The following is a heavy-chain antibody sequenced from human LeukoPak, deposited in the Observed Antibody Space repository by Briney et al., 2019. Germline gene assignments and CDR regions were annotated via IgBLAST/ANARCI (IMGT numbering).Heavy chain of an antibody. CDR3: AELGITMIGGV. D-gene: IGHD3-10*02. V-gene: IGHV3-48*03. CDR1: EFIFSDYD. CDR2: ISSSGSTI. Sequence: GGSLRLSCDASEFIFSDYDMNWVRQAPGKGLEWVSYISSSGSTIYYADSVKGRFTISRDNAKNSLYLQMNSLRAEDTAVYYCAELGITMIGGVWGKGTTVTISS. J-gene: IGHJ6*04.